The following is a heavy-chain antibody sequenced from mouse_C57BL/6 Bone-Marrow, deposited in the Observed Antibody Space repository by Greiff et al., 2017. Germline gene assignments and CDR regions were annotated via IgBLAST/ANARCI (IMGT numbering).Heavy chain of an antibody. CDR3: ARLIYYDYDYFDY. D-gene: IGHD2-4*01. CDR1: GYAFTNYL. V-gene: IGHV1-54*01. CDR2: INPGSGGT. Sequence: VQLQQSGAELVRPGTSVKVSCKASGYAFTNYLIEWVKQRHGQGLEWIGVINPGSGGTNHNEKFKGKATLTADKSSSTAYMQLSSLTSEDSAVYFCARLIYYDYDYFDYWGQGTTLTGSS. J-gene: IGHJ2*01.